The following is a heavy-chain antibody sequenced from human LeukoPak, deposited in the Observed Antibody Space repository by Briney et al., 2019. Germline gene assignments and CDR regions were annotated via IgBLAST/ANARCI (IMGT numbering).Heavy chain of an antibody. V-gene: IGHV4-30-4*01. CDR3: ARNSQWLVHDY. CDR2: IYYSGST. J-gene: IGHJ4*02. D-gene: IGHD6-19*01. Sequence: SETLSLTCTVSGGSISSGDYYWSWIRQPPGKGLEWIGYIYYSGSTYYNPSLKSRVTISVDTSKNQFSLKLSSVTAADTAVYCCARNSQWLVHDYWGQGTRVTVSS. CDR1: GGSISSGDYY.